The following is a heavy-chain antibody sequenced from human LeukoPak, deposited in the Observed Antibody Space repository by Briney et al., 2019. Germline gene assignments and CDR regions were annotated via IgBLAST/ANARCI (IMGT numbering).Heavy chain of an antibody. D-gene: IGHD6-6*01. CDR1: GGSISSSSYY. CDR3: AKDTYSSSPYYFDY. Sequence: ETLSLTCTVSGGSISSSSYYWGWVRQAPGKGLKWVSGISSGGSTYYADSVKGRSTISRDNSKNMLFLQMNSLRAEDTAVYYCAKDTYSSSPYYFDYWGQGTLVTVSS. CDR2: ISSGGST. J-gene: IGHJ4*02. V-gene: IGHV3-23*01.